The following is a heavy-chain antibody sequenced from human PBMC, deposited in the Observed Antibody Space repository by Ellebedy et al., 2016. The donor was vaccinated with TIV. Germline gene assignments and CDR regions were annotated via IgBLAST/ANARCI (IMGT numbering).Heavy chain of an antibody. V-gene: IGHV1-69*13. D-gene: IGHD6-19*01. J-gene: IGHJ4*02. CDR3: ARGSAYSSGWYLGDYFDY. Sequence: AASVKVSCKASGGTFSSNAVSWVRQAPGQGIEWMGGIITIFATPIYAQKFQGRVTITADESTSTVYMELRSLKSEDTAVYYCARGSAYSSGWYLGDYFDYWGQGALVTVSS. CDR2: IITIFATP. CDR1: GGTFSSNA.